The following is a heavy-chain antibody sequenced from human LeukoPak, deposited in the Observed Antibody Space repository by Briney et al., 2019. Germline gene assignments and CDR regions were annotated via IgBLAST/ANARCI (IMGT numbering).Heavy chain of an antibody. Sequence: PGGSLRLSCAASGFTFSTYTMSWVRQAPGKGLEWVSAISGSGGNTYYADSVKGRFTISRDNFKNTLYLQMDSLRADDTAVYYCAKAAFSRTSYFDYWGQGTLVTASS. CDR1: GFTFSTYT. CDR3: AKAAFSRTSYFDY. J-gene: IGHJ4*02. D-gene: IGHD3-3*02. CDR2: ISGSGGNT. V-gene: IGHV3-23*01.